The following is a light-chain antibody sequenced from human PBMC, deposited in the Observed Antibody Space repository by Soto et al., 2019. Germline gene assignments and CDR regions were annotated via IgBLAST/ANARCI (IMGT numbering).Light chain of an antibody. CDR1: QSVWNNY. CDR2: GAS. V-gene: IGKV3-20*01. J-gene: IGKJ1*01. Sequence: EIVLTQSPGTLSLSPGERATLSCRASQSVWNNYLAWYQQKPGQAPRLLIYGASSRATGIPDKFSGSRSGTDFTLTISRLEPEEFAVYYCQLYGSSPQTFRQETKVEIK. CDR3: QLYGSSPQT.